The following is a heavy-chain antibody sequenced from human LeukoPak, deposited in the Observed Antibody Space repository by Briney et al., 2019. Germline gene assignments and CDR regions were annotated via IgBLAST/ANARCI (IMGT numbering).Heavy chain of an antibody. CDR3: ARDRGYGSGSQ. J-gene: IGHJ4*02. CDR1: GGSISSSSYY. CDR2: IYYSGST. V-gene: IGHV4-39*07. Sequence: PSETLSLTCTVSGGSISSSSYYWGWIRQPPGKGLEWIGIIYYSGSTYYNPSLKSRVTISVDTSKNQFSLKLSSVTAADTAVYYCARDRGYGSGSQWGQGTLVTVSS. D-gene: IGHD3-10*01.